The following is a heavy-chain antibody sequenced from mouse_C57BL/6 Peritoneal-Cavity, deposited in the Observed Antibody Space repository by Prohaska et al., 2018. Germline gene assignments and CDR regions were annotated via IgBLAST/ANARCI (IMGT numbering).Heavy chain of an antibody. CDR2: IDPENGDT. Sequence: EVQLQQSGAELVRPGASVKLSCTASGFNIKDDYMHWVKQRPEQGLEWIGWIDPENGDTEYASKFQGKATITADTSSNTAYLQLSSLTSEDTAVYYCTPNYDYDKAWFAYWGQGTLVTVSA. J-gene: IGHJ3*01. D-gene: IGHD2-4*01. V-gene: IGHV14-4*01. CDR1: GFNIKDDY. CDR3: TPNYDYDKAWFAY.